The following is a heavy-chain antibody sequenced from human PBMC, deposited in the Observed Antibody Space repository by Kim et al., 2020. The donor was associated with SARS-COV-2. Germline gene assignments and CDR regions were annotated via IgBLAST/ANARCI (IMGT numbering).Heavy chain of an antibody. CDR1: GFTFSSYS. J-gene: IGHJ4*02. CDR3: ARVPTIAAAGTWDYY. D-gene: IGHD6-13*01. V-gene: IGHV3-21*01. Sequence: GGSLRLSCAASGFTFSSYSMNWVRQAPGKGLEWVSSISSGSTYIYYADSVKGRFTISRDNAKNSLYLQMNSLRAEDTAVYYCARVPTIAAAGTWDYYWGQGTLVTVSS. CDR2: ISSGSTYI.